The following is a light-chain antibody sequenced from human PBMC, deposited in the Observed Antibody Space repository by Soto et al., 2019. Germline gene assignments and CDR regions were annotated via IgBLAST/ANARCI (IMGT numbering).Light chain of an antibody. Sequence: QSALTQPASVSGSPGQSITISCTGTSSDIGGYNYVSWYQQHPDKAPKLMIYDVNNRPSGVSNRFSGSKSGNTASLTISGLQAEDEADYYCSSYTSSVVFGGGTVVFGGGTKLTVL. J-gene: IGLJ2*01. CDR3: SSYTSSVVFGGGTVV. V-gene: IGLV2-14*01. CDR2: DVN. CDR1: SSDIGGYNY.